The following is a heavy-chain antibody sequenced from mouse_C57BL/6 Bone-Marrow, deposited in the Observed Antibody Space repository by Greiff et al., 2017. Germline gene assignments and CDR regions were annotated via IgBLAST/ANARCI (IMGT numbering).Heavy chain of an antibody. CDR2: IDPENGDT. CDR3: TTCNLYYYAMDY. V-gene: IGHV14-4*01. Sequence: VQLQQSGAELVRPGASVKLSCTASGFNIKDDYMHWVKQRTEQGLEWIGWIDPENGDTEYGSKFQGKATITADTSSNTAYLQRSSLTSEDTAVYYWTTCNLYYYAMDYWGQGTSVTVSS. D-gene: IGHD2-1*01. CDR1: GFNIKDDY. J-gene: IGHJ4*01.